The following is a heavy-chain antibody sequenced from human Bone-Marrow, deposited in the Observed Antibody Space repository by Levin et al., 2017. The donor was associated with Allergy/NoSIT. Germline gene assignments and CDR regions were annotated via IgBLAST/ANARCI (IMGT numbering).Heavy chain of an antibody. CDR3: ATDTSGGYTPLDD. Sequence: ASVKVSCRISGYRLIEISMHWVRQPPGKGLEWMGGFDREEGGIIYAQKFQGRVSVTEDTSTDTAYLEMNGLTFDDTAVYYCATDTSGGYTPLDDWGQGTLVTVSS. V-gene: IGHV1-24*01. J-gene: IGHJ4*02. D-gene: IGHD5-12*01. CDR1: GYRLIEIS. CDR2: FDREEGGI.